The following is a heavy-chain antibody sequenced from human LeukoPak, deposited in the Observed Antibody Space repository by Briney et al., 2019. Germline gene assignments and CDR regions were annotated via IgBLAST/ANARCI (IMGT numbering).Heavy chain of an antibody. Sequence: ASVKVSCKASGYTFTSYDINWVRQATGQGLEWMGWMNPNSGNTGYAQKFQGRVTMTRNTSISTAYMELSSLRSEDTAVYYCARVSRILRYFDWSMGYWGQGTLVTVSS. D-gene: IGHD3-9*01. CDR3: ARVSRILRYFDWSMGY. J-gene: IGHJ4*02. V-gene: IGHV1-8*01. CDR2: MNPNSGNT. CDR1: GYTFTSYD.